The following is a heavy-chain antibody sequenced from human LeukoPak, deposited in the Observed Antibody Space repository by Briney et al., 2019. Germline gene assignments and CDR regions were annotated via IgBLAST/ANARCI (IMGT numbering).Heavy chain of an antibody. J-gene: IGHJ6*03. CDR3: AGAPFYDFWSGYYYYYYYMDV. Sequence: PSETLSLTCTVSGGSISSYYWSWIRQPPGKGLERIGYIYYSGSTNYNPSLKSRVTISVDTSKNQFSLKLSSVTAADTAVYYCAGAPFYDFWSGYYYYYYYMDVWGKGTTVTVSS. V-gene: IGHV4-59*01. CDR1: GGSISSYY. D-gene: IGHD3-3*01. CDR2: IYYSGST.